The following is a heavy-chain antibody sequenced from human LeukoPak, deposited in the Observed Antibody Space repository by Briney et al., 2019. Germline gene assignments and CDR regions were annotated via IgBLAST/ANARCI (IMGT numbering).Heavy chain of an antibody. CDR2: MNPNSGNT. J-gene: IGHJ4*02. CDR3: ARGSRGVIVGAGDY. CDR1: GYTFTSYD. D-gene: IGHD1-26*01. V-gene: IGHV1-8*01. Sequence: ASVNVSCKASGYTFTSYDINWVRQATGQGLEWMGWMNPNSGNTGYAQKFQGRVTMTRNTSISTAYMELSSLRSADTAVYYCARGSRGVIVGAGDYWGQGTLVTVSS.